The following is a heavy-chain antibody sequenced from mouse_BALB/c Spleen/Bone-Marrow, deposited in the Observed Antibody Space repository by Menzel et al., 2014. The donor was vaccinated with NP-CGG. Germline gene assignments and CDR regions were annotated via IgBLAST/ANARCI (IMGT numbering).Heavy chain of an antibody. D-gene: IGHD3-2*01. CDR1: XYAFTNYL. CDR2: INPGSGGA. Sequence: SCXASXYAFTNYLIEWVKQRPVQGLEWIGVINPGSGGANYNAKFKGKATLTADKSSSTAYMQLSSLTSDDSAVYFCAREWTARAVDYWGQGTTLTVSS. J-gene: IGHJ2*01. CDR3: AREWTARAVDY. V-gene: IGHV1-54*01.